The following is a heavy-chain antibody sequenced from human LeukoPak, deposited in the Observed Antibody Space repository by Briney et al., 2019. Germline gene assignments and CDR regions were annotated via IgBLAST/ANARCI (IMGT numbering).Heavy chain of an antibody. Sequence: SGGSLRLSCAASGFTFSSYAMSWVRQAPGKGLEWVSAISGSGGSTYYADSVKGRFTISRDNSKNTLYLQMNSLRAEDTAVYYCAKEGSVEMATITLDYWGQGTLVTVSS. J-gene: IGHJ4*02. D-gene: IGHD5-24*01. V-gene: IGHV3-23*01. CDR3: AKEGSVEMATITLDY. CDR2: ISGSGGST. CDR1: GFTFSSYA.